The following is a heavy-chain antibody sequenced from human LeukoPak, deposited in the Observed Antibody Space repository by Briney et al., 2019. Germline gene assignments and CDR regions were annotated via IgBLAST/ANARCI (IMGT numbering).Heavy chain of an antibody. CDR3: ASQMLGGQRWLQSAIPYYFDY. Sequence: SSVKVSCKASGGTFSSYAISWVRQAPGQGLEWMGGIIPIFGTANYAQKFQGRVTITADESTSTAYMELSSLRSEDTAVYYCASQMLGGQRWLQSAIPYYFDYWGQGTLVTVSS. D-gene: IGHD5-24*01. CDR1: GGTFSSYA. V-gene: IGHV1-69*01. J-gene: IGHJ4*02. CDR2: IIPIFGTA.